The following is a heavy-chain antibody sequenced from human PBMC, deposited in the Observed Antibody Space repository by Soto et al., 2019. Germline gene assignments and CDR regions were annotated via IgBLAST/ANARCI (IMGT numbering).Heavy chain of an antibody. J-gene: IGHJ4*02. CDR1: GYTFTGYY. CDR2: INPNSGGT. CDR3: ARSYYYDSSGYSLEY. D-gene: IGHD3-22*01. Sequence: GASVKVSCKASGYTFTGYYMHWVRQAPGQGLEWMGWINPNSGGTNYAQKFQGRVTMTRDTSISTAYMELSRLRSDDTAVYYRARSYYYDSSGYSLEYWGQGTLVVVSS. V-gene: IGHV1-2*02.